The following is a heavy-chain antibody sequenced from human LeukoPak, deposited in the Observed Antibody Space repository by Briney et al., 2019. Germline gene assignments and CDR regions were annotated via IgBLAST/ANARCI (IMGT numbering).Heavy chain of an antibody. J-gene: IGHJ5*02. V-gene: IGHV3-48*01. CDR3: ARDYSSSLGHWFDP. Sequence: GGSLRLSCAASGFTFSSYSMNWVRQAPGKGLEWVSYISSSSSTIYYADSVKGRFTISRDNAKNSLYLQMNSLRAEDTAVYYCARDYSSSLGHWFDPWGQGTLVTVSS. D-gene: IGHD6-13*01. CDR1: GFTFSSYS. CDR2: ISSSSSTI.